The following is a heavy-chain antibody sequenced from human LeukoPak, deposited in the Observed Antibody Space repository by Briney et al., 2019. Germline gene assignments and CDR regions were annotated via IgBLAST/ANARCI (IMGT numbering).Heavy chain of an antibody. CDR3: ARGGMRAAAGTFDY. Sequence: ASVKVSCKASGYTFTDYYMHWVRQAPGQGLEWMEWIHPNSGGTKYAQKFQGRVTMTRDTSISTAYMDLGRLRSDDTAVYYCARGGMRAAAGTFDYWGQGTLVTVSS. CDR2: IHPNSGGT. CDR1: GYTFTDYY. V-gene: IGHV1-2*02. J-gene: IGHJ4*02. D-gene: IGHD6-13*01.